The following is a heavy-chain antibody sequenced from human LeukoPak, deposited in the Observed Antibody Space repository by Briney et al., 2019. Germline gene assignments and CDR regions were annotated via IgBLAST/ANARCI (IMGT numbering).Heavy chain of an antibody. CDR1: GFTFSSYA. CDR3: ATQYFDWLDLYYGMDV. D-gene: IGHD3-9*01. CDR2: ISSSGGST. V-gene: IGHV3-23*01. Sequence: GGSLRLSCAASGFTFSSYAMSWVRQAPGKGLEWVSAISSSGGSTYYADSVKGRFTISRDNSKNTLYLQMNSLRAEDTAVYYCATQYFDWLDLYYGMDVWGQGTTVTVSS. J-gene: IGHJ6*02.